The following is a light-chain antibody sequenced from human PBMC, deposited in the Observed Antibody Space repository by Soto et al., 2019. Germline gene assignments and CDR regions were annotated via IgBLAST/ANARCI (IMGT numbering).Light chain of an antibody. CDR1: TSDIGDYDY. V-gene: IGLV2-14*03. J-gene: IGLJ2*01. Sequence: QSVLTQPASVSGSPGQSITISCTGTTSDIGDYDYVSWYQQHPGKPPKVLIYDVTNRPSGVSSRFSGSKSGNTASLTISGLQAEDEAHYFCCSYSTRSALEIFGGGTKVTVL. CDR3: CSYSTRSALEI. CDR2: DVT.